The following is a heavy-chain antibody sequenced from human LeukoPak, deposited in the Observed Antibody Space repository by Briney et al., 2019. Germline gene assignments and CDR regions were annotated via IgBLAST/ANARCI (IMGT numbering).Heavy chain of an antibody. D-gene: IGHD3-3*01. V-gene: IGHV3-74*01. J-gene: IGHJ4*02. CDR2: INPVASIT. CDR3: AVELTIFGVVTNHPLDY. CDR1: GFTFSSHW. Sequence: GGSLRLSCAASGFTFSSHWFHWVRQAPGKGLVWVSRINPVASITNYADSVKGRFTVSRDNAMNTLYLQMNSLRAEDTAVYYCAVELTIFGVVTNHPLDYWGQGTLVTVSS.